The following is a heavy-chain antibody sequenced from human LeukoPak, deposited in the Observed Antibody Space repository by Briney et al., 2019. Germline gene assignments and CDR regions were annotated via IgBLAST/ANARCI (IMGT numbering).Heavy chain of an antibody. V-gene: IGHV1-2*02. Sequence: GASVKVSCKASGYTFTGYYIHWVRQAPGQGLEWMGWINPNSGGANYAQKFQGRVTMTGDTSISTAYMELSRLRSDDTAVYYCARVADSSSWGIYYFDYWGQGTLVTVSS. J-gene: IGHJ4*02. CDR1: GYTFTGYY. D-gene: IGHD6-13*01. CDR2: INPNSGGA. CDR3: ARVADSSSWGIYYFDY.